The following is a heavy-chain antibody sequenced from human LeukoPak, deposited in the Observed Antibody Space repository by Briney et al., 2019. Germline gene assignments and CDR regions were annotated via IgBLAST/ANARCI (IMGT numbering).Heavy chain of an antibody. J-gene: IGHJ4*02. CDR1: GYYIRSGFY. CDR2: IYNSGTT. Sequence: SETLSLTCTVSGYYIRSGFYWGWIRQPPGKGLEWIGGIYNSGTTYYNPALKSRVTVSVDTSKNQFSLKLSSVTAADTAVYYCARQGVRITMIVVVINPFDYWGQGTLVTVSS. CDR3: ARQGVRITMIVVVINPFDY. V-gene: IGHV4-38-2*02. D-gene: IGHD3-22*01.